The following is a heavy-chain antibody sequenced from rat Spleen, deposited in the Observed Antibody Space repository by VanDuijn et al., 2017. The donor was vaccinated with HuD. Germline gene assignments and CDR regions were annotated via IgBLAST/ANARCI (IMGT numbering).Heavy chain of an antibody. CDR3: ARQDTSGYSNWFAY. V-gene: IGHV5-25*01. CDR1: GFTFSHYD. Sequence: EVQLVESGGGLVQPGRSMKLSCAASGFTFSHYDMAWVRQAPTKGLEWVASISPSGGFTYYRDSVKGRFTVSRDNAKSTLYLQMDSLRSEDTAPYYCARQDTSGYSNWFAYWGQGTLVTVSS. D-gene: IGHD4-3*01. J-gene: IGHJ3*01. CDR2: ISPSGGFT.